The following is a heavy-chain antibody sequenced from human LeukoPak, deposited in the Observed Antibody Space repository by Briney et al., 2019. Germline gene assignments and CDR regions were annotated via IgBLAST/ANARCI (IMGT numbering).Heavy chain of an antibody. CDR2: INHSGST. V-gene: IGHV4-34*01. J-gene: IGHJ4*02. CDR1: GGSFSGYY. D-gene: IGHD6-19*01. Sequence: PSETLSLTCAVYGGSFSGYYWSWIRQPPGKGLEWIGEINHSGSTNYNPSLKSRVTISVDTSKNQFSLKLSSVTAADTAVYYCARVKAVAGDYWGQGTLVTVSS. CDR3: ARVKAVAGDY.